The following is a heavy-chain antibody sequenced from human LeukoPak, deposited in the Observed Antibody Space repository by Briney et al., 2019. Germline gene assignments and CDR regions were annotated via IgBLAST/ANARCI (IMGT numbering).Heavy chain of an antibody. CDR1: GFTFSSYS. CDR3: ARVWDPYYYDSSGYPDY. J-gene: IGHJ4*02. Sequence: SGESLRLSCAASGFTFSSYSMNWVRQAPGKGLEWVSSISSSSSYIYYADSVKGRFTISRDNAKNSLYLQMNSLRAEDTAVYYCARVWDPYYYDSSGYPDYWGQGTLVTVSS. CDR2: ISSSSSYI. D-gene: IGHD3-22*01. V-gene: IGHV3-21*01.